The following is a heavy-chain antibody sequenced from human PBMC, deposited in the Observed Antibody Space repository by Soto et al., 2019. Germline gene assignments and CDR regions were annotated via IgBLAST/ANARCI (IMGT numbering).Heavy chain of an antibody. CDR1: VGSISTSTYY. Sequence: PTETLSLTCIVFVGSISTSTYYWSWIRQPPGKGLEWIGNIYYSGSTNYRPSLQSRVTMSVDTSKNQFSLKLISVTAADTALYFCASVYFDSSGYYFDYWGQGALVTVSS. CDR2: IYYSGST. J-gene: IGHJ4*02. D-gene: IGHD3-22*01. V-gene: IGHV4-39*01. CDR3: ASVYFDSSGYYFDY.